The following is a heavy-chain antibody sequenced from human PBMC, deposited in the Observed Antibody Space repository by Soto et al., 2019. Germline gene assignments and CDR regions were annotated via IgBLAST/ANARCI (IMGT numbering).Heavy chain of an antibody. CDR1: GFTFSSYA. V-gene: IGHV3-23*01. Sequence: PGGSLRLSCAASGFTFSSYAMSWVRQAPGKGLEWVSSITDSGGGTYYGDSVKGRFTISRDTSKNTLYLQMNSLRAEDTAAYYCAKGISSIDFRGQGTLVTVSS. J-gene: IGHJ4*01. CDR2: ITDSGGGT. D-gene: IGHD6-6*01. CDR3: AKGISSIDF.